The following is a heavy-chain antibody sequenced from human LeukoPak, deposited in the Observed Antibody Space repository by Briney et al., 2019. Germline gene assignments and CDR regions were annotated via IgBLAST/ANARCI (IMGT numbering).Heavy chain of an antibody. Sequence: SETLSLTCKVSGGSIGSNGFYWGWIRQPPGKGLEWIGSIYYPESTHYNPSPESRVTISVDTSKYQVSLTLSSVTATDTAVYYCVRHVSSGWDYYNGLDVWGQGTTVTVSS. CDR2: IYYPEST. D-gene: IGHD6-19*01. CDR3: VRHVSSGWDYYNGLDV. J-gene: IGHJ6*02. CDR1: GGSIGSNGFY. V-gene: IGHV4-39*01.